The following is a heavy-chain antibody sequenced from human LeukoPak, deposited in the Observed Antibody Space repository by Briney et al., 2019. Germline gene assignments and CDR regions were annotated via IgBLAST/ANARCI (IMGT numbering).Heavy chain of an antibody. CDR1: GGSFSGYY. Sequence: SETLSLTCAVYGGSFSGYYWSWIRQPPGKGLEWIGEINHSGTTNYNPSLKSRVTISVDTSKNQFSLRLSSVTAADTAVYYCARHFSGSYTYYYYYYYMDVWGKGTTVTISS. CDR2: INHSGTT. V-gene: IGHV4-34*01. J-gene: IGHJ6*03. CDR3: ARHFSGSYTYYYYYYYMDV. D-gene: IGHD1-26*01.